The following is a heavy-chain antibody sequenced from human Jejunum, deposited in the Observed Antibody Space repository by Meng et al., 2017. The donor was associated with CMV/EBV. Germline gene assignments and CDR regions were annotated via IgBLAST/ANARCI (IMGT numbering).Heavy chain of an antibody. J-gene: IGHJ4*02. D-gene: IGHD1-26*01. V-gene: IGHV3-7*01. CDR3: GRSGGL. CDR1: GFTFSSHW. Sequence: SLRLSCAASGFTFSSHWMAGVRQAPGKGLEWVASIKPDGSDKYYVDSVKGRFTISRDNANNSLYLQMNSLRGEDTAVYYCGRSGGLWGQGTLVTVSS. CDR2: IKPDGSDK.